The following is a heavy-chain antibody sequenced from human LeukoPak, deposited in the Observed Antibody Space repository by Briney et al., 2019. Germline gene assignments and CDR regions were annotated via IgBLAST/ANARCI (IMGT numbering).Heavy chain of an antibody. CDR3: ARDRRTAVAGTGLNY. Sequence: PGGSLRLSCAASRFTFSEYWMSWVRQAPGKGLEWVANIKQDGSEKYYVDSVKGRFTISRDNAKNSLYLQMNSLRAEDTAVYYCARDRRTAVAGTGLNYWGQGTLVTVSS. D-gene: IGHD6-19*01. V-gene: IGHV3-7*01. CDR1: RFTFSEYW. CDR2: IKQDGSEK. J-gene: IGHJ4*02.